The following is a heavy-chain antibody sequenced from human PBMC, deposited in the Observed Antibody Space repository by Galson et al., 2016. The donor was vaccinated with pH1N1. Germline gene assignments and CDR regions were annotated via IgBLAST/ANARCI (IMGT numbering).Heavy chain of an antibody. V-gene: IGHV5-51*01. CDR2: IYLGGSLI. CDR3: ARQNDYGDYRGDAFDI. CDR1: GSRFSSSS. J-gene: IGHJ3*02. D-gene: IGHD4-17*01. Sequence: QSGAEVKKPGESLKISCKGSGSRFSSSSIGWVRQMPGKGLEWMGIIYLGGSLIRYRPSFQGQVTISADKSVNIVYLEWGSLKASDTAMYYCARQNDYGDYRGDAFDIWGQGTMVTVSS.